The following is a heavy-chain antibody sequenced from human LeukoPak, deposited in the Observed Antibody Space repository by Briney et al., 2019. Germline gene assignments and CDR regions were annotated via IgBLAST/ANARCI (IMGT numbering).Heavy chain of an antibody. CDR1: GGSISSSSYY. V-gene: IGHV4-39*07. Sequence: SETLSLTCTVSGGSISSSSYYWGWIRQSPGKGLEWIGTLYYSGSTHYNPSLKSRVTISVDTSKNQFSLKLSSVTAADTAVYYCARASPSTYYDFWSGYMLDYWGQGTLVTVSS. D-gene: IGHD3-3*01. CDR3: ARASPSTYYDFWSGYMLDY. CDR2: LYYSGST. J-gene: IGHJ4*02.